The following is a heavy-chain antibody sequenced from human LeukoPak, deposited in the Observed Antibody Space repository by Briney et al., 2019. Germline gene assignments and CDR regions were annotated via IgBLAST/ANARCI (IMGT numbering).Heavy chain of an antibody. Sequence: SETLSLTCAVYGGSFSGYYWSWIRQPPGKGLEWIGYIYYSGSTNYNPSLKSRVTISVDTSKNQFSLKLSSVTAADTAVYYCARGLYWNSHYYFDYWGQGTLVTVSS. CDR2: IYYSGST. D-gene: IGHD1-7*01. CDR3: ARGLYWNSHYYFDY. V-gene: IGHV4-59*01. J-gene: IGHJ4*02. CDR1: GGSFSGYY.